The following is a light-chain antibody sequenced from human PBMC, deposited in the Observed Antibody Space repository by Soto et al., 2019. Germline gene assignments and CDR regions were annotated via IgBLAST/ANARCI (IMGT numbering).Light chain of an antibody. J-gene: IGLJ1*01. V-gene: IGLV1-36*01. CDR3: AAWDDSLNGYG. CDR2: YDH. Sequence: SVLSQPPSVSEAPRQRVTISCSGSSSNIGNNAVNWYQQLPGKAPKILMFYDHLLPSGVSDRFSGSKSGTSASLAISGLQSEDEADYYCAAWDDSLNGYGFGTGTKVTLL. CDR1: SSNIGNNA.